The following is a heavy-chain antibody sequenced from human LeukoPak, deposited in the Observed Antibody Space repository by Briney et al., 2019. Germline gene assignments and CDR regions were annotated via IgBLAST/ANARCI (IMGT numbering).Heavy chain of an antibody. CDR2: ISGSGADT. Sequence: GGSLRLSCAASGFTFNNFAMHWVRQAPGKGPEWVSVISGSGADTYYAHSVKGRFTISRDNSNNTLFLQMNSLRAEDTALFFCAKTDCSSIGCKRLHYWGPGTLVTVSS. J-gene: IGHJ4*02. CDR3: AKTDCSSIGCKRLHY. CDR1: GFTFNNFA. D-gene: IGHD4-11*01. V-gene: IGHV3-23*01.